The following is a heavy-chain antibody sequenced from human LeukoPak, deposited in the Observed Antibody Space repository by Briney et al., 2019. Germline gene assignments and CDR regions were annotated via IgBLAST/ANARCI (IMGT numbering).Heavy chain of an antibody. Sequence: ASVKVPCKASGYTFTSYGISWVRQAPGQGLEWMGWISDYNGNTNYAQKLQGRVTMTTDTSTSTAYMELRSLRSDDTAVYYCARDFNIRAGSLPGGYWGQGTLVTVSS. V-gene: IGHV1-18*01. CDR1: GYTFTSYG. CDR2: ISDYNGNT. D-gene: IGHD1-26*01. CDR3: ARDFNIRAGSLPGGY. J-gene: IGHJ4*02.